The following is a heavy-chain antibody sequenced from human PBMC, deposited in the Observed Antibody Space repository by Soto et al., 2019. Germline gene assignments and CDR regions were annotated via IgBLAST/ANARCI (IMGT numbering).Heavy chain of an antibody. CDR2: IKQDGSEK. CDR3: ARDGSSSSGDYGMDV. D-gene: IGHD6-6*01. V-gene: IGHV3-7*03. Sequence: GGSLRLSCAASGFTFSSYWMSWVRQAPGKGLEWVANIKQDGSEKYYVDSVKGRFTISRDNAKNSLYLQMNSLRAEDTAVYYCARDGSSSSGDYGMDVWGQGTTVTVSS. J-gene: IGHJ6*02. CDR1: GFTFSSYW.